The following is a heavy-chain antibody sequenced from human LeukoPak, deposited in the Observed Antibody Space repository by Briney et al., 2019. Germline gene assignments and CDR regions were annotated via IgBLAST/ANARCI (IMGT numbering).Heavy chain of an antibody. V-gene: IGHV3-20*04. Sequence: GSLRLSCAGSGFNFGDSGMTWVRQGPGGGLEWVSGINWNGGSTGYADSVKGRFTISRDNAKNSLYLQMNSLRAEDTALYYCARSYYYYMDVWGKGTTVTVSS. CDR2: INWNGGST. J-gene: IGHJ6*03. CDR3: ARSYYYYMDV. CDR1: GFNFGDSG.